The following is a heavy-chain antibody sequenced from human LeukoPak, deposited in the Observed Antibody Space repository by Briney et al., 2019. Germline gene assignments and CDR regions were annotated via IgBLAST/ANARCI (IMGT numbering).Heavy chain of an antibody. CDR1: GFTFSDYY. V-gene: IGHV3-11*05. CDR3: AKDGGLWVSAHWGDS. J-gene: IGHJ4*02. CDR2: IRSSGGYR. D-gene: IGHD7-27*01. Sequence: GGSLRLSCAASGFTFSDYYMSWIRQAPGKGLEWVSYIRSSGGYRNYADSVKGRFTISRDDAKNTLFLQMNSLRAEDTAVYYCAKDGGLWVSAHWGDSWGRGTLVTVSS.